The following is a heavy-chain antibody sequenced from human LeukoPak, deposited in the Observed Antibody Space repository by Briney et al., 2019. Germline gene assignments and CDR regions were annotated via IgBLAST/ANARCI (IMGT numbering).Heavy chain of an antibody. CDR3: ARAPRDYYFDY. J-gene: IGHJ4*02. V-gene: IGHV4-59*01. Sequence: SETLSLTCTVSGGSISSYYWSWIRQPPGKGLEWIGYIYYSGSTNYNPSLKSRVTISVDTSKNQFSLKLSSVTAADTAVYYCARAPRDYYFDYWGQGTLVTVSS. CDR2: IYYSGST. CDR1: GGSISSYY.